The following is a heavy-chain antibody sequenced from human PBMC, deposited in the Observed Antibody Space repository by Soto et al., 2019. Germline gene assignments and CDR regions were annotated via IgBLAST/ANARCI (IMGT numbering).Heavy chain of an antibody. Sequence: GGSLRLSXAASGFTFSSYAMSWVRQAPGKGLEWVSAISGSGGSTYYADSVKGRFTISRDNSKNTLYLQMNSLRAEGTAVYYCAKALYGTYYYYGMDVWGQGTTVTVSS. V-gene: IGHV3-23*01. CDR2: ISGSGGST. CDR3: AKALYGTYYYYGMDV. D-gene: IGHD1-1*01. CDR1: GFTFSSYA. J-gene: IGHJ6*02.